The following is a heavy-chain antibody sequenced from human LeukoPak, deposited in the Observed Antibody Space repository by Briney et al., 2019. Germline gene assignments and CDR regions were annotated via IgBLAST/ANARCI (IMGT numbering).Heavy chain of an antibody. CDR2: INPNSGGT. V-gene: IGHV1-2*02. CDR1: GYTFTGYY. Sequence: ASVKVSCQASGYTFTGYYMHWVRQATGKGLEWMGWINPNSGGTNYAQKFQGRVTMTRDTSISTAYMELSRLRSDDTAVYYCARDLGTPTTVTTNSWGQGNLVTVSS. J-gene: IGHJ4*02. D-gene: IGHD4-17*01. CDR3: ARDLGTPTTVTTNS.